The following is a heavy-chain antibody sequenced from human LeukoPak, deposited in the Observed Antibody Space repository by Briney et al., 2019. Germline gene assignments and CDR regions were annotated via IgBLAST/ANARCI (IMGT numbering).Heavy chain of an antibody. CDR3: ATDRNADILTGYYAPTRY. J-gene: IGHJ4*02. V-gene: IGHV1-18*01. CDR1: GYTFTSYG. CDR2: ISAYNGNT. Sequence: ASVKVSCKASGYTFTSYGISWVRQAPGQGLEWMGWISAYNGNTNYAQKFQGRVTMTEDTSTDTAYMELSSLRSEDTAVSYCATDRNADILTGYYAPTRYWGQGTLVTVSS. D-gene: IGHD3-9*01.